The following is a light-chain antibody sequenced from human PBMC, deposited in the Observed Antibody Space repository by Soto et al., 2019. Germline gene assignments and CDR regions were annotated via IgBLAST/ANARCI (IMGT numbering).Light chain of an antibody. CDR2: AAS. V-gene: IGKV3-20*01. Sequence: EVGWKQSPGTLYLSTGERATLSCRASQSFSSSYLAWYQQKPGQAPRLLIYAASSRATGIPDRFSGSVSGTDFTLTISRLEPEDFAVYYCQQYGSSPRITVGPGTKVDIK. CDR1: QSFSSSY. CDR3: QQYGSSPRIT. J-gene: IGKJ3*01.